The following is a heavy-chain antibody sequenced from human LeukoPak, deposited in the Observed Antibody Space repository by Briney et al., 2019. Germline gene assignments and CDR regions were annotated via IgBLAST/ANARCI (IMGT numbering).Heavy chain of an antibody. CDR2: ISGSGGST. Sequence: GGSLRLSCAASGFTFSNYGMSWVRQAPGKGLEWVSAISGSGGSTYYADSVKGRFTISRDNSKNTLYLQMNSLRAEDTAVYYCAKGGPYYDFWSGPDWYFDYWGQGTLVTVSS. V-gene: IGHV3-23*01. CDR3: AKGGPYYDFWSGPDWYFDY. D-gene: IGHD3-3*01. CDR1: GFTFSNYG. J-gene: IGHJ4*02.